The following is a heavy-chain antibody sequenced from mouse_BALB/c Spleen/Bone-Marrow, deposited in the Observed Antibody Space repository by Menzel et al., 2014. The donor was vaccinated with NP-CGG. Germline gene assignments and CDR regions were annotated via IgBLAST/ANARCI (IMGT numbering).Heavy chain of an antibody. Sequence: EVQGVESGGGLVQPGGSRKLSCAASGFTFSSFGMHRVRQAPEKGLEWVAYISSGSSTIYYADTVMGRFTISRDNPKNTLFLQMTSLRSEDTAMYYCARSGSSSGYFDYWGQGSTLTVSS. V-gene: IGHV5-17*02. D-gene: IGHD1-1*01. CDR2: ISSGSSTI. CDR1: GFTFSSFG. J-gene: IGHJ2*01. CDR3: ARSGSSSGYFDY.